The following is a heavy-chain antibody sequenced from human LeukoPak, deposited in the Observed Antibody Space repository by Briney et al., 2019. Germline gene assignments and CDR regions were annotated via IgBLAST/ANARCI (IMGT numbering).Heavy chain of an antibody. CDR3: ARDGTTVTTDPYFDY. CDR2: IYSGGST. J-gene: IGHJ4*02. D-gene: IGHD4-17*01. CDR1: GFTVSSNY. Sequence: GGSLRLSCAASGFTVSSNYMSWVRQAPGKGLEWVSVIYSGGSTYYADSVKGRFTISRDNSKNTLYLQMNSLRAEDTAVYYCARDGTTVTTDPYFDYWGQGTLVTVSS. V-gene: IGHV3-66*01.